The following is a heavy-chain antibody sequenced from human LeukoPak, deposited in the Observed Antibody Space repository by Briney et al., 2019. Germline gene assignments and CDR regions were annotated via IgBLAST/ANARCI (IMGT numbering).Heavy chain of an antibody. V-gene: IGHV3-23*01. D-gene: IGHD2-2*01. CDR1: GFTFSSYS. CDR3: AKGEYQLLSPLDY. CDR2: ISGSGGST. J-gene: IGHJ4*02. Sequence: GGSLRLSCAASGFTFSSYSMNWVRQAPGKGLEWVSAISGSGGSTYYADSVKGRFTISRDNSKNTLYLQMNSLRAEDTAVYYCAKGEYQLLSPLDYWGQGTLVTVSS.